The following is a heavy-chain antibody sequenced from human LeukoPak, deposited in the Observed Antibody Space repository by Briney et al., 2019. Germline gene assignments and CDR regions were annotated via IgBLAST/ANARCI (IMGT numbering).Heavy chain of an antibody. CDR3: ARAGYDFGLTRNAFDI. CDR2: ISSSSSSI. V-gene: IGHV3-21*01. J-gene: IGHJ3*02. Sequence: GGSLRLSCAASGFTFSSYSMNWVRQAPGKGLEWVSSISSSSSSIYYADSVKGRFTISRDNAKNSLYLQMNSLRVEDTAVYYCARAGYDFGLTRNAFDIWGQGTMVTVSS. CDR1: GFTFSSYS. D-gene: IGHD5-12*01.